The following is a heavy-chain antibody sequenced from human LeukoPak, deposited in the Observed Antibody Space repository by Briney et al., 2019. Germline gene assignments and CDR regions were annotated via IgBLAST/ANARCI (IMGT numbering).Heavy chain of an antibody. Sequence: GASVKVSCKASGYTFTGYYMHWVRQAPGQGLGWMGWINPNSGGTNYAQKFQGRVTMTRDTSISTAYMELSRLRSDDTAVYYCARADKTYYYYMDVWGKGTTVTVSS. V-gene: IGHV1-2*02. CDR2: INPNSGGT. D-gene: IGHD3-22*01. CDR3: ARADKTYYYYMDV. CDR1: GYTFTGYY. J-gene: IGHJ6*03.